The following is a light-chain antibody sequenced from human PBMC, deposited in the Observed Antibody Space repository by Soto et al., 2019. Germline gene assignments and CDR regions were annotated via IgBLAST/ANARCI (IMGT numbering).Light chain of an antibody. CDR3: QQYNSYSGT. CDR2: DAS. V-gene: IGKV1-5*01. Sequence: DIQMTQSPSTLSASVGDRVTITCRASQSISSWLAWYQQKPGKAPKLLIYDASSLESGVPSRFSGSGSGTEFTLNIRSLQPDDFATYYCQQYNSYSGTFGQGTRLEIK. CDR1: QSISSW. J-gene: IGKJ5*01.